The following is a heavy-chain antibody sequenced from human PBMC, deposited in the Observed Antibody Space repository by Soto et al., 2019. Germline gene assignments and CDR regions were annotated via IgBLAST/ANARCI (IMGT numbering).Heavy chain of an antibody. Sequence: ASVKVSCKASGYTFTSYYMHWVRQAPGQGLEWMGIINPSGGSTSYAQKFQGRVTMTRDTSTSTVYMELSSLRSEDTAVYYCARDVDQHYYDSRALSGTWFDPRGQGTLVTVSS. D-gene: IGHD3-22*01. CDR1: GYTFTSYY. CDR3: ARDVDQHYYDSRALSGTWFDP. V-gene: IGHV1-46*01. CDR2: INPSGGST. J-gene: IGHJ5*02.